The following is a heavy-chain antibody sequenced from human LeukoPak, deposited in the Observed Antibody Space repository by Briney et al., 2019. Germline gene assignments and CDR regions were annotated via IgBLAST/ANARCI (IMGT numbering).Heavy chain of an antibody. D-gene: IGHD3-22*01. CDR2: ISAYNGNT. CDR3: ARAPHFFDTSASRYYFDY. Sequence: ASVKVSCKASGYTFTSYGISWVRQAPGQGLEWMGWISAYNGNTNYAQKLQGRVTMTTDTSTSTAYMELRSLRSDDTAVYYCARAPHFFDTSASRYYFDYWGRGALVTVSS. J-gene: IGHJ4*02. V-gene: IGHV1-18*01. CDR1: GYTFTSYG.